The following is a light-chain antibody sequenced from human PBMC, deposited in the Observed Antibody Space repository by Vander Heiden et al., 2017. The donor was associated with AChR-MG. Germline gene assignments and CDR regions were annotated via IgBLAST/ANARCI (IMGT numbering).Light chain of an antibody. CDR2: AAS. CDR3: QQHSIRPWT. CDR1: HSVNSY. Sequence: SNLSLSAREMVTGSGRASHSVNSYLAWYHQGPGQAPRLLIYAASNRATGVPARCSGSGSGTDFTLTISSLEPEDVSVCYCQQHSIRPWTFGQGSKVEIK. V-gene: IGKV3-11*01. J-gene: IGKJ1*01.